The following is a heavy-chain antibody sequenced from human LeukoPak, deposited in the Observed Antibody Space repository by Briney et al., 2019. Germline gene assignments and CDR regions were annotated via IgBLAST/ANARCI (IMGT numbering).Heavy chain of an antibody. D-gene: IGHD2-15*01. J-gene: IGHJ2*01. CDR3: ARMRSYWYFDL. CDR1: GDSTSSSSYF. Sequence: PSETLSLTCTVSGDSTSSSSYFWGWLRQSPGQGREWIGTSYYTGNTYYNPSLKSPITISLDTPRNQFSLRLTSVIVADTALYYCARMRSYWYFDLWGRGTLVAVSS. V-gene: IGHV4-39*07. CDR2: SYYTGNT.